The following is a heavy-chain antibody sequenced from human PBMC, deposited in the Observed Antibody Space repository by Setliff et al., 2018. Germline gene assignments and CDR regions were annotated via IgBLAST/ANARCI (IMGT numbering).Heavy chain of an antibody. CDR3: ARTYGSANSYAFDI. J-gene: IGHJ3*02. Sequence: GGSLRLSCAASGFSVSDNYMSWIRQAPGKGLEWVSYISRGGNTIYYADSVKGRFTVSRDNAKDSLHLQMNSLRAEDTAVYYCARTYGSANSYAFDIWGQGTMVTVSS. V-gene: IGHV3-11*04. CDR2: ISRGGNTI. CDR1: GFSVSDNY. D-gene: IGHD3-10*01.